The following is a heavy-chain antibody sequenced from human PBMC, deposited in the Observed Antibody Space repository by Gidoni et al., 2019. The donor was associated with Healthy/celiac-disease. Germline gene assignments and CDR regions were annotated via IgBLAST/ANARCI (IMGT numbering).Heavy chain of an antibody. V-gene: IGHV1-69*01. D-gene: IGHD6-19*01. CDR2: IIPIFGTA. J-gene: IGHJ6*03. Sequence: QVQLVQSGAEVKKPGSSVKVSCKASGGTFSSYAISWVRQAPGQGLEWMGGIIPIFGTANYAQNFQGRVTITADESTSTAYMELSSLRSEDTAVYYCARGLVGAVAGRDYYYYYYMDVWGKGTTVTVSS. CDR1: GGTFSSYA. CDR3: ARGLVGAVAGRDYYYYYYMDV.